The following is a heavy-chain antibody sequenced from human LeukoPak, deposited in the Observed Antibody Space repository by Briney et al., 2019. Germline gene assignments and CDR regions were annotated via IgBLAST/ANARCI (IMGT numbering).Heavy chain of an antibody. CDR3: ATDRRTGYCGGDCSRAFDI. J-gene: IGHJ3*02. CDR2: FDPEDGET. V-gene: IGHV1-24*01. Sequence: ASVKVSCKVSGYTLTELSMHWVRQAPGKGLEWVGGFDPEDGETIYAQKFQGRVTMTEDTSTDTAYMELSSLRSEDTAVYYCATDRRTGYCGGDCSRAFDIWGQGTMVTVSS. CDR1: GYTLTELS. D-gene: IGHD2-21*02.